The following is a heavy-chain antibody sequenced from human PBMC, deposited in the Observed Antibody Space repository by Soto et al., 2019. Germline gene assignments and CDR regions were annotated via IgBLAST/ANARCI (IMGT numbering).Heavy chain of an antibody. V-gene: IGHV4-34*01. D-gene: IGHD2-15*01. CDR1: GGSFSGYY. CDR3: ARGNVVVAALDY. J-gene: IGHJ4*02. Sequence: TLSLTCAVYGGSFSGYYWSWIRQPPGKGLEWIGEINHSGSTNYNPSLKSRVTISVDTSKNQFSLKLSSVTAADTAVYYCARGNVVVAALDYWGQGTLVTVSS. CDR2: INHSGST.